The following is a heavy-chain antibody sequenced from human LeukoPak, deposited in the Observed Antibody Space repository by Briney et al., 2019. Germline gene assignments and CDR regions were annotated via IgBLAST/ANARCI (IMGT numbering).Heavy chain of an antibody. D-gene: IGHD2-15*01. V-gene: IGHV3-21*01. CDR1: GFTFSSYS. CDR3: ARGVAAHYYYMDV. Sequence: GGSLRLSCADSGFTFSSYSMNWVRQAPGKGLEWVSSISSSSSYIYYADSVKGQFTISRDNAKNSLYLQMNSLRAEDTAVYYCARGVAAHYYYMDVWGKGTTVTVSS. CDR2: ISSSSSYI. J-gene: IGHJ6*03.